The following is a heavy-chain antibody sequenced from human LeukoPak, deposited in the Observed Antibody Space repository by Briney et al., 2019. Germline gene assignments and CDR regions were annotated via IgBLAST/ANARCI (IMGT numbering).Heavy chain of an antibody. J-gene: IGHJ4*02. Sequence: GGSLRLSCAASGFTFSSYAMNWVRQAPGKGLEWVSAISGSGGSTYYADSVKGRFTISRDNSKNTLYLQMNSLRAEDTAVFYCAKGFYHVGATTVYDYWGQGTLVTVSS. D-gene: IGHD1-26*01. CDR2: ISGSGGST. CDR3: AKGFYHVGATTVYDY. CDR1: GFTFSSYA. V-gene: IGHV3-23*01.